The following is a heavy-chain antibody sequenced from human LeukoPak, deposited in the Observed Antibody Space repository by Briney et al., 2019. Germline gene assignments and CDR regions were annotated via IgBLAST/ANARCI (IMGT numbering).Heavy chain of an antibody. CDR3: ATASLYFDN. Sequence: PGGSLRLSCAASGLTFSDSYMSWIRQAPGKGLEWVSYISSGGNTIKYADSVKGRFTISRDNARNSLYLQINSLRAEDTAMYYCATASLYFDNWGQGTLVTVSS. CDR2: ISSGGNTI. V-gene: IGHV3-11*04. J-gene: IGHJ4*02. CDR1: GLTFSDSY.